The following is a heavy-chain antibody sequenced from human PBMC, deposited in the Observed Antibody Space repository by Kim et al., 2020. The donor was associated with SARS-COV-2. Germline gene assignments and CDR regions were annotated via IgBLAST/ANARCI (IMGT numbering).Heavy chain of an antibody. CDR3: AKGVRVPGYFDY. V-gene: IGHV3-23*01. J-gene: IGHJ4*02. D-gene: IGHD1-1*01. Sequence: YYADSVKGLFTISRDNSKSTLYMQMNSLRAGGAAVYYWAKGVRVPGYFDYWGQGTLVTVSS.